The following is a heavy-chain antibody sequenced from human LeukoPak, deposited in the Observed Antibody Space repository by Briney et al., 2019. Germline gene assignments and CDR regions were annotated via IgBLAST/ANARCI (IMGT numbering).Heavy chain of an antibody. D-gene: IGHD2-2*02. CDR2: INPNSGGT. CDR3: ARNIVVVPAATPKNLYYYYYYMDV. Sequence: GASVKVSCKASGYTFTGYYMHWVRQAPGQGLEWMGWINPNSGGTNYAQKFQGRVTMTRDTSISTAYMELSRLRSDDTAVYYCARNIVVVPAATPKNLYYYYYYMDVWGKGTTVTVSS. V-gene: IGHV1-2*02. CDR1: GYTFTGYY. J-gene: IGHJ6*03.